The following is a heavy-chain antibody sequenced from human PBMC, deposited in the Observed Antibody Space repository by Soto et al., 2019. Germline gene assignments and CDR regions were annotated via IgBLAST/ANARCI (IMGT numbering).Heavy chain of an antibody. V-gene: IGHV4-31*03. CDR3: AREYVAAGLFDY. Sequence: QVQLQESGPGLVKPSQTLSLTCTVSGGSISSGGYYWSWIRQHPGKGLEWIGYIYYSGSTYYNPSLKSRVTISVDTSKNHSSLKLSSVTAADTAVYYCAREYVAAGLFDYWGQGTLVTVSS. CDR1: GGSISSGGYY. CDR2: IYYSGST. D-gene: IGHD6-13*01. J-gene: IGHJ4*02.